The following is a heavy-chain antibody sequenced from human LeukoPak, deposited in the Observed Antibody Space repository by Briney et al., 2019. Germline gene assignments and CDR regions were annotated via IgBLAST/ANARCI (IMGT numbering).Heavy chain of an antibody. Sequence: ASVKVSCKASGYTFTSYAMHWVRQALGQRLEWMGWINAGNGNTKYSQKFQGRVTITTDTSASTAYMELSSLRSEDTAVYYCARDGALGGSYPKYYGMDVWGQGTTVTVSS. CDR1: GYTFTSYA. CDR2: INAGNGNT. J-gene: IGHJ6*02. V-gene: IGHV1-3*01. D-gene: IGHD1-26*01. CDR3: ARDGALGGSYPKYYGMDV.